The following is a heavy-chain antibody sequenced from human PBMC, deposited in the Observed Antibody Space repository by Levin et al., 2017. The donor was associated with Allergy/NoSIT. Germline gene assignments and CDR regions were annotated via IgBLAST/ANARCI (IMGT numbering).Heavy chain of an antibody. CDR3: ARVARPYCSSTSCRHVSFDY. J-gene: IGHJ4*02. Sequence: SVKVSCKASGGTFSSYAISWVRQAPGQGLEWMGGIIPIFGTANYAQKFQGRVTITADESTSTAYMELSSLRSEDTAVYYCARVARPYCSSTSCRHVSFDYWGQGTLVTVSS. D-gene: IGHD2-2*01. V-gene: IGHV1-69*13. CDR2: IIPIFGTA. CDR1: GGTFSSYA.